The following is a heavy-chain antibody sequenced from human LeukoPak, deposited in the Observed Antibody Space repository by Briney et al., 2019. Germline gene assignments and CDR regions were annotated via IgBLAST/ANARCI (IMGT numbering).Heavy chain of an antibody. Sequence: SETLSLTCTVSGGSISSYYWSWIRQPPGKGLEWIGYIYYSGSTYYNPSLKSRVTISVDTSKNQFSLKLSSVTAADTAVYYCARELGHDAFDIWGQGTVVTVSS. CDR2: IYYSGST. CDR3: ARELGHDAFDI. D-gene: IGHD7-27*01. J-gene: IGHJ3*02. CDR1: GGSISSYY. V-gene: IGHV4-59*01.